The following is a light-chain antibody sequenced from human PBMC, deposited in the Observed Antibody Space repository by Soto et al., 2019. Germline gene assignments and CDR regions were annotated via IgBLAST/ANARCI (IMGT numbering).Light chain of an antibody. CDR2: AAS. V-gene: IGKV1-6*01. Sequence: AIQMTQSPSSLSASVGDRVTITCRARQGIRNDLGWYQQKPGKAPKLLIYAASSLQSGAPSRFSVSGSGTDFTLTISSLQPEDFATYYCLQDYNDPYTFGQGTKLLIK. CDR1: QGIRND. CDR3: LQDYNDPYT. J-gene: IGKJ2*01.